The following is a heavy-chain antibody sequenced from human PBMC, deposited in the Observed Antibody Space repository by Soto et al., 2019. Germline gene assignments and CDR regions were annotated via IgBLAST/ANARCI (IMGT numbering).Heavy chain of an antibody. D-gene: IGHD2-15*01. Sequence: GASVKVSCKASGGTFSSDAISWVRQAPGQGLEWMGGIIPIFGTANYAQKFQGRVTITADESTSTAYMELNSLRSEDTAVYYCARDLGGCSAGSCRHNWFDPWGQGTLVTVSS. CDR2: IIPIFGTA. CDR1: GGTFSSDA. CDR3: ARDLGGCSAGSCRHNWFDP. V-gene: IGHV1-69*01. J-gene: IGHJ5*02.